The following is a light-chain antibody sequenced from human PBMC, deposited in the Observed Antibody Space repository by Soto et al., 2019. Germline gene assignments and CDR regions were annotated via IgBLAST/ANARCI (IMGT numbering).Light chain of an antibody. CDR3: QQFGSSAWT. CDR1: QSVSSSY. V-gene: IGKV3-20*01. CDR2: GAS. J-gene: IGKJ1*01. Sequence: EIVLTQSPGTLSLSPGEKGTLSCSASQSVSSSYLAWYQQKPGQAPRLLIYGASTRATGFPDRFSGSGSGTDFTLTISRLEPEDFAVYYCQQFGSSAWTFGQGTKVDIK.